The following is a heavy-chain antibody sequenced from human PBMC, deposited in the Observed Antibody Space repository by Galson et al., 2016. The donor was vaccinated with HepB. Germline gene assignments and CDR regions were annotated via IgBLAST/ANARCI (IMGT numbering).Heavy chain of an antibody. V-gene: IGHV3-53*01. D-gene: IGHD6-13*01. J-gene: IGHJ5*02. CDR1: GVFVSNNY. CDR2: IHSAGST. Sequence: SLRLSCAASGVFVSNNYMSWVRQSPGKGLEWVSVIHSAGSTYYADSVKGRFTISRDNSKNILYLQMNSLRAEDTAVYYCARSRSWPQLHWFDPWGQGTLVTVSS. CDR3: ARSRSWPQLHWFDP.